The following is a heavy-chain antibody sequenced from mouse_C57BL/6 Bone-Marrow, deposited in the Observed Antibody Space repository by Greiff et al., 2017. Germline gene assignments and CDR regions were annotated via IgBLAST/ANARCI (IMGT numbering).Heavy chain of an antibody. Sequence: QVQLQQPGAELVMPGASVKLSCKASGYTFTSYWMHWVKQRPGQGLEWIGEIDPSDSYTNYNQKFKGKSTLTVDKSSSTAYMQLSSLTSEDSAVYYGAREGTTVDWYFDVWGTGTTVTVSS. D-gene: IGHD1-1*01. CDR2: IDPSDSYT. CDR1: GYTFTSYW. V-gene: IGHV1-69*01. J-gene: IGHJ1*03. CDR3: AREGTTVDWYFDV.